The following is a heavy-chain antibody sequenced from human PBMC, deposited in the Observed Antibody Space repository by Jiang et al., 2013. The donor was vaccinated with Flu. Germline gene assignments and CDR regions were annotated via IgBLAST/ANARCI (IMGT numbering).Heavy chain of an antibody. CDR1: GGSFSGYY. V-gene: IGHV4-34*01. J-gene: IGHJ4*02. D-gene: IGHD3-3*01. CDR3: ARGYYDFWSGYSTAFDY. CDR2: INHSGST. Sequence: LLKPSETLSLTCAVYGGSFSGYYWSWIRQPPGKGLEWIGEINHSGSTNYNPSLKSRVTISVDMSKNQFSLKLSSVTAADTAVYYCARGYYDFWSGYSTAFDYWGQGTLVTVSS.